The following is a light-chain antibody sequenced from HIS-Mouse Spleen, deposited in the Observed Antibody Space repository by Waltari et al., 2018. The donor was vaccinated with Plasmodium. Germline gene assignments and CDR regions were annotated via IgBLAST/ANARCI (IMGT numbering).Light chain of an antibody. CDR2: GAS. CDR1: QSVSSSY. V-gene: IGKV3-20*01. CDR3: QQYGSSRT. J-gene: IGKJ1*01. Sequence: EIVLTQSPGTLSLSPGERATLSCRASQSVSSSYLAWYQQKPGQAPRLRIYGASSRATDIPDRFSGSGSGTDFTLTSSRLEPEDFAVYYCQQYGSSRTFGQGTKVEIK.